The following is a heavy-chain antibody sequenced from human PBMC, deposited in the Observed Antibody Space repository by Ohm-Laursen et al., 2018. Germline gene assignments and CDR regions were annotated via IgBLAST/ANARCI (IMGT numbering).Heavy chain of an antibody. CDR1: GFPFSSFA. Sequence: SLRLSCAASGFPFSSFAMTWVRQAPGKGLEWVLGISGGGTYYADSVKGRFTISRGNSKNTLSLQMNSLRAEDTAVYYCAKGYTSNWYSGMDVWGQGTTVTVSS. J-gene: IGHJ6*02. CDR3: AKGYTSNWYSGMDV. V-gene: IGHV3-23*01. CDR2: ISGGGT. D-gene: IGHD6-13*01.